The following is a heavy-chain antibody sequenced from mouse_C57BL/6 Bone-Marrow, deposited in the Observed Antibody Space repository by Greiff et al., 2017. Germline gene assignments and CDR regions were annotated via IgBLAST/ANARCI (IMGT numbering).Heavy chain of an antibody. V-gene: IGHV1-26*01. Sequence: EVQLQQSGPELVKPGASVKISCKASGYTFTDYYMNWVKQSHGKSLEWIGDINPNNGGTSYNQKFKGKATLTVDKSSSTAYMELRSLTSEDSAVYYGARFQIYYGNYEAMDYWGQGTSVTVSS. CDR2: INPNNGGT. CDR3: ARFQIYYGNYEAMDY. CDR1: GYTFTDYY. J-gene: IGHJ4*01. D-gene: IGHD2-1*01.